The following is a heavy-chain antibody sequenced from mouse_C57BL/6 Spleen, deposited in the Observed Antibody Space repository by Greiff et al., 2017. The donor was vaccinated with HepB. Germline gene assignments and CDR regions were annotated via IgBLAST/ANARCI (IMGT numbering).Heavy chain of an antibody. V-gene: IGHV1-52*01. CDR3: ARDRFAY. J-gene: IGHJ3*01. CDR2: IDPSDSET. CDR1: GYTFTSYW. Sequence: QVHVKQSGAELVRPGSSVKLSCKASGYTFTSYWMHWVKQRPIQGLEWIGNIDPSDSETHYNQKFKDKATLTVDKSSSTAYMQLSSLTSEDSAVYYCARDRFAYWGQGTLVTVSA.